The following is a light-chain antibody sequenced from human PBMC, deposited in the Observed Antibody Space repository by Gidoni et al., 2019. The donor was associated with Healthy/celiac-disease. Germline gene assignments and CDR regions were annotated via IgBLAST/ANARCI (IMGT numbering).Light chain of an antibody. CDR1: QGSSSY. Sequence: IQLTQSTSSLSASVGDRVNITCRASQGSSSYLAWYQQKPGQAPKLLIYAASTLQSGVPSMFSGSGSGTDFTLTISSLQPEYFATYYCQQLNSYPRFTFGPGTKVDIK. J-gene: IGKJ3*01. V-gene: IGKV1-9*01. CDR3: QQLNSYPRFT. CDR2: AAS.